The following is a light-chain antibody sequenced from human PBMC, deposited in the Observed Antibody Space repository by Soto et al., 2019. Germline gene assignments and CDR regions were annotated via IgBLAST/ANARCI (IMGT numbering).Light chain of an antibody. V-gene: IGKV1-5*01. J-gene: IGKJ1*01. CDR2: DTS. CDR1: QSISDW. Sequence: DIQMTQSPSTLSASVGDRVTITCRASQSISDWLAWYQQKPGKAPKLLIYDTSNLEIGVPSRFSGSGSGTEFTLTISGLQPDDFATYYCQQYNSYSFGQGTKVDIK. CDR3: QQYNSYS.